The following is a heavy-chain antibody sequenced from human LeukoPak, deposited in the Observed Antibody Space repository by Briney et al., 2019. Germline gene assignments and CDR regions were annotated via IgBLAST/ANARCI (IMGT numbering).Heavy chain of an antibody. CDR1: GFTFSSYG. J-gene: IGHJ4*02. Sequence: GGSLRLSCAASGFTFSSYGMHWVRQAPGKGLEWVAFIRYDGSNKYYADSVKGRFTISRDNSKNTLYLQMNSLRAEDTAVYYCARDRLYGSGSYRQRVSYYFDYWGQGTPVTVSS. CDR3: ARDRLYGSGSYRQRVSYYFDY. D-gene: IGHD3-10*01. CDR2: IRYDGSNK. V-gene: IGHV3-30*02.